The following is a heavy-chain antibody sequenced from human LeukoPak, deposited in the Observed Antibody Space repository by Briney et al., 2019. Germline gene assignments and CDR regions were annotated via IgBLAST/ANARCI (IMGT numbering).Heavy chain of an antibody. CDR3: ARDVPLTINGAFDI. V-gene: IGHV1-69*06. D-gene: IGHD3-10*01. J-gene: IGHJ3*02. Sequence: SVKVSCKASGGTFSSYAISWVRQAPGQGLEWMEGIIPIFGTANYAQKFQGRVTITADKSTSTAYMELSSLRSEDTAVYYCARDVPLTINGAFDIWGQGTMVTVSS. CDR1: GGTFSSYA. CDR2: IIPIFGTA.